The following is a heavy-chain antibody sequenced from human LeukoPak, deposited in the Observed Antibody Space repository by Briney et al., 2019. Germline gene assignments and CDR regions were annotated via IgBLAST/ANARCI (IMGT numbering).Heavy chain of an antibody. V-gene: IGHV3-74*01. J-gene: IGHJ4*02. Sequence: GGSLRLSCGASGFSLSSYWMHWVRQAPGKGLMWVSRVNNDGSSTTYADSVEGRFTISRDNARNTLNLQMSSLRAEDTAVYYCARSSYPYYFDYWGQGTLVTVSS. CDR3: ARSSYPYYFDY. CDR2: VNNDGSST. CDR1: GFSLSSYW. D-gene: IGHD6-19*01.